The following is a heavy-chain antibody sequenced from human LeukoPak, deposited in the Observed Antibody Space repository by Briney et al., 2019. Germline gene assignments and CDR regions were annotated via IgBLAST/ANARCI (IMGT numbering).Heavy chain of an antibody. Sequence: PSETLSLTCTVSGGSISSYYWSWIRQPPGKGLEWIGYIYYSGSTNYNPSLKSRVTISVDTSKNQFFLKLSSVTAADTAVYYCARAEYQLLYGMDVWGKGTTVTVSS. D-gene: IGHD2-2*01. CDR1: GGSISSYY. CDR2: IYYSGST. V-gene: IGHV4-59*01. CDR3: ARAEYQLLYGMDV. J-gene: IGHJ6*04.